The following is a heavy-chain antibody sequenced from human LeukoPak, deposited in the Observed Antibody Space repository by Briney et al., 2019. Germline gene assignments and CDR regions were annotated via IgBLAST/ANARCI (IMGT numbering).Heavy chain of an antibody. CDR1: GFTFSSYA. J-gene: IGHJ5*02. Sequence: HPGGSLRLSCAASGFTFSSYAMSWVRQAPGKGLEWVSAISGSGGSTYYADSVKGRFTISRDNSKNTLYLQMNSLRAEDTAVYYCAKGSYSSIRNWFDPWGQGTLVTVSS. CDR2: ISGSGGST. D-gene: IGHD6-13*01. CDR3: AKGSYSSIRNWFDP. V-gene: IGHV3-23*01.